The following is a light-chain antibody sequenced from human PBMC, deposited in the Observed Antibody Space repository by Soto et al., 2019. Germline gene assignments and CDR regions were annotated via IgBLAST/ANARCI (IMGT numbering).Light chain of an antibody. V-gene: IGLV2-14*01. J-gene: IGLJ1*01. Sequence: QSALTQPASVSGSPGQSITISCTGTTSDVGGYSFVSWYQHHPGKAPKLILYEVTTRPSGVSSRFSGSKSGNTASLTISGLQADDEANYYCSSYTSSNTPYVFGTGTKLTVL. CDR3: SSYTSSNTPYV. CDR1: TSDVGGYSF. CDR2: EVT.